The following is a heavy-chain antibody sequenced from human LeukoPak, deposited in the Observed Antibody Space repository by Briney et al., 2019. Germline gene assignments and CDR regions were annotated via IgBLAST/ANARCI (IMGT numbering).Heavy chain of an antibody. D-gene: IGHD6-19*01. Sequence: GGSLRLSCAASGFTFSDYYMSWIRQAPGKGLEWVSYISSSGSTIYYADSVKGRFTISRDNAKNSLYLQMNSLRAEDTAVYYRARGYRYSSGWYFSGGFDYWGQGTLVTVSS. V-gene: IGHV3-11*01. CDR3: ARGYRYSSGWYFSGGFDY. CDR2: ISSSGSTI. CDR1: GFTFSDYY. J-gene: IGHJ4*02.